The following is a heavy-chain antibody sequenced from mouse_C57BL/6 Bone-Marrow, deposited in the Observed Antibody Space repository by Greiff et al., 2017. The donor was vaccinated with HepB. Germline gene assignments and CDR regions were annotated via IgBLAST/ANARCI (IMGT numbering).Heavy chain of an antibody. J-gene: IGHJ3*01. CDR3: ARGGWFAY. CDR1: GYTFTSYW. CDR2: IDPSDSYT. Sequence: VQLQQPGAELVRPGTSVKLSCKASGYTFTSYWIHWVKQRPGQGLEWIGVIDPSDSYTNYNQKFKGKATLTVDTSSSTAYMQLSSLTSEDSAVYYCARGGWFAYWGQGTLVTVSA. V-gene: IGHV1-59*01.